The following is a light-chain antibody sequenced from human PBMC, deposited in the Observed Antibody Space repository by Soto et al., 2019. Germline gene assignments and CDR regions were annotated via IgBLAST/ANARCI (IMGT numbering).Light chain of an antibody. CDR1: QSISSY. CDR3: QQSYSTHPT. CDR2: AAS. J-gene: IGKJ4*01. Sequence: DIQMTQSPSSLSASVGDRVTITCRASQSISSYLNWYQQKPGKAPKLLIYAASSLQSGVPSRFSGSGSGTDFTLTISSLQPEDFATYYCQQSYSTHPTFGGGTKVDI. V-gene: IGKV1-39*01.